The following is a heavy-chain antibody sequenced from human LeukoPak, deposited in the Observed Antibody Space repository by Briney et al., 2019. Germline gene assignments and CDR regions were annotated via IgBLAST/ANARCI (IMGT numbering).Heavy chain of an antibody. CDR1: GHTFTSYG. Sequence: ASVKVSCKASGHTFTSYGISWVRQAPGQGLEWMGWISAYNGNTNYAQKLQGRVTMTTDTSTSTAYMELRSLRSDDTAVYYCARLRLLRLGESSSDFDYWGQGTLVTVSS. CDR2: ISAYNGNT. CDR3: ARLRLLRLGESSSDFDY. D-gene: IGHD3-16*02. J-gene: IGHJ4*02. V-gene: IGHV1-18*01.